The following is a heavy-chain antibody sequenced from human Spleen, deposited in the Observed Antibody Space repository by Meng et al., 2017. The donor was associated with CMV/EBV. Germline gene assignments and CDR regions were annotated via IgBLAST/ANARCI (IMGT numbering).Heavy chain of an antibody. Sequence: LTVRSYAMGWVRPAPGKGLEWVSSISGSGGSTYSADSVKGRFTISRDNSKNTLYVQMNSLRVEDTAVYYCAKRPRIAVAGNGDWFDPWGQGTLVTVSS. J-gene: IGHJ5*02. CDR1: LTVRSYA. V-gene: IGHV3-23*01. CDR3: AKRPRIAVAGNGDWFDP. CDR2: ISGSGGST. D-gene: IGHD6-19*01.